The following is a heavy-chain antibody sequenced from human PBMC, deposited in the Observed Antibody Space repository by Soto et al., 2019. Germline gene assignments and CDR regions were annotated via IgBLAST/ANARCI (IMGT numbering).Heavy chain of an antibody. Sequence: SETLSLTCTVSGGFIWGWIRQSPGKGLEWIGYIYNSGRYNYNPSLGSRLTISIDTSKNQFSLKLTAVTAADTAVYYCAREQGLGVISPYFDYWGQGILVTVSS. CDR1: GGFI. D-gene: IGHD2-21*01. CDR2: IYNSGRY. CDR3: AREQGLGVISPYFDY. V-gene: IGHV4-59*01. J-gene: IGHJ4*02.